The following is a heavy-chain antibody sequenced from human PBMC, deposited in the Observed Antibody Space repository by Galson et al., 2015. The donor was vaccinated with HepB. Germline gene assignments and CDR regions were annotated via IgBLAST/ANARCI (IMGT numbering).Heavy chain of an antibody. CDR1: GYSFTSYW. J-gene: IGHJ2*01. CDR3: ARHIRLSDGSGSWDGGYFDL. Sequence: QSGAEVKKPGESLRISCKGSGYSFTSYWISWVRQMPGKGLEWMGRIDPSDSYTNYSPSFQGHVTISADKSISTAYLQWSSLKASDTAMYYCARHIRLSDGSGSWDGGYFDLWGRGTLVTVSS. CDR2: IDPSDSYT. D-gene: IGHD3-10*01. V-gene: IGHV5-10-1*01.